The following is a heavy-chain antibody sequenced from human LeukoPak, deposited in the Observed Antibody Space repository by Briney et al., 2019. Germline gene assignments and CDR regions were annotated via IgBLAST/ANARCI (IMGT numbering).Heavy chain of an antibody. CDR1: GFTFSSYA. CDR2: ISYDGSNK. CDR3: ARDREWLAVDYGMDV. V-gene: IGHV3-30-3*01. D-gene: IGHD6-19*01. J-gene: IGHJ6*02. Sequence: GGSLRLSWAASGFTFSSYAMHWVRQAPGKGLEWVAVISYDGSNKYYADSVKGRFTISRDNSKNTLYLQMNSLRAEDTAVYYCARDREWLAVDYGMDVWGQGTTVTVSS.